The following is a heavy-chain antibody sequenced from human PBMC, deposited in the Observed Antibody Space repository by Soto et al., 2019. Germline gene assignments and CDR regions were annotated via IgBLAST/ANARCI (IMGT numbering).Heavy chain of an antibody. CDR1: GFPFSSYV. Sequence: GGSLRLSWAASGFPFSSYVMSWVRQAPGKGLEWVSGISGGGSNTFYADSVKGRFTISRDNSKNTLLLQMNSLGAEDTAVYYCAKDSNKYSSSLRGRYFDYWGQGIGVTVSS. J-gene: IGHJ4*02. CDR2: ISGGGSNT. CDR3: AKDSNKYSSSLRGRYFDY. D-gene: IGHD4-4*01. V-gene: IGHV3-23*01.